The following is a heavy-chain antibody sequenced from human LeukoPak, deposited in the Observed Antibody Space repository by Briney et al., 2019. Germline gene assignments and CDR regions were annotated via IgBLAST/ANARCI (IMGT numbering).Heavy chain of an antibody. J-gene: IGHJ4*02. D-gene: IGHD5-18*01. Sequence: GGSLRLSCAASGFTITTNYMNWVRQAPGKGLEWVAFIRYDGSNKYYADSVKGRFTISRDNSKNTLYLQMNSLRAEDTAVYYCAKDVQLGPDFDYWGQGTLVTVSS. CDR2: IRYDGSNK. CDR3: AKDVQLGPDFDY. V-gene: IGHV3-30*02. CDR1: GFTITTNY.